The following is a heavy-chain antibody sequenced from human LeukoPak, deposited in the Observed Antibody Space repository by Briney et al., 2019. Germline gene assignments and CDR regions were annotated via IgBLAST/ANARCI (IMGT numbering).Heavy chain of an antibody. Sequence: ASVKVSCKASGYTFTSYGISWVRQAPGQGLEWMGWISAYNGNTNYAQKLEGRVTMTTDTSTSTAYMELRRLRSDDTAVSYCARVRVWGSYRARYFDYWGRGTLVTVSS. J-gene: IGHJ4*02. D-gene: IGHD3-16*02. CDR2: ISAYNGNT. V-gene: IGHV1-18*01. CDR1: GYTFTSYG. CDR3: ARVRVWGSYRARYFDY.